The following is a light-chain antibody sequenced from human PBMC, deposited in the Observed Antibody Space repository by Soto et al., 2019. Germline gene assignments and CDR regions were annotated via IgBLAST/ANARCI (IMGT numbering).Light chain of an antibody. Sequence: EIVLTQSPGTLSLSPGERATLSCRASQSVSSNLAWYQQKPGQAPRLLIYDASTRAPGFPARFSGSGSGTEFTLTISILQSEDFAVYYCHHYNSWPYTFGQGTKVDIK. CDR2: DAS. J-gene: IGKJ2*01. CDR1: QSVSSN. CDR3: HHYNSWPYT. V-gene: IGKV3-15*01.